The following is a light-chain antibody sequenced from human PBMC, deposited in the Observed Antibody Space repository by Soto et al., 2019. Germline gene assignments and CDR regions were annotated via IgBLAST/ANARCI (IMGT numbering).Light chain of an antibody. V-gene: IGKV3-15*01. CDR3: QQYNNWWT. J-gene: IGKJ1*01. CDR2: GAS. Sequence: EILMTQSPATLSVSPGERATLSCRASQSVDSNLAWYQQKPGQAPRLLIYGASTRATGISARFSGSGSGTDFTLTISSVQSEDFVVYYCQQYNNWWTFGQGTKVEI. CDR1: QSVDSN.